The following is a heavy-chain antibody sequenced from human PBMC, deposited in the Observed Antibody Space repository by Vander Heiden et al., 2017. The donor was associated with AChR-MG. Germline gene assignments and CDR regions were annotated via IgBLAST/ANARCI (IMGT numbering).Heavy chain of an antibody. Sequence: EVQLLESGGGLVKPAGSLRVLCAASGSAFSTFWMHWVRQAPGKGRVWVARINSDGSTTTYADSVRGRFAISRDNAENTLYLKMKSLRAEDTAVYYCERRGAASAAFDIWGQGKMVTVSS. J-gene: IGHJ3*02. D-gene: IGHD5-18*01. V-gene: IGHV3-74*01. CDR3: ERRGAASAAFDI. CDR1: GSAFSTFW. CDR2: INSDGSTT.